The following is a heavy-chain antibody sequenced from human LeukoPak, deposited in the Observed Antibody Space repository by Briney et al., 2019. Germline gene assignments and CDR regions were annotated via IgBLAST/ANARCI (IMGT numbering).Heavy chain of an antibody. Sequence: ASVKVSCKASGYTFTSYAMNWVRQAPGQGLEWMGWINTNTGNPTYAQGFTGRFVFSLDTSVSTAYLQISSLKAEDTAVYYCARGIYSSSWHFGVCYFDYWGQGTLVTVSS. V-gene: IGHV7-4-1*02. J-gene: IGHJ4*02. CDR2: INTNTGNP. CDR1: GYTFTSYA. D-gene: IGHD6-13*01. CDR3: ARGIYSSSWHFGVCYFDY.